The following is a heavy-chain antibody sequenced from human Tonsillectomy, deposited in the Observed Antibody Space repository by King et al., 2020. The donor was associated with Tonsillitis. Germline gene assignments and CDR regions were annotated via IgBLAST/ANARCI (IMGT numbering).Heavy chain of an antibody. D-gene: IGHD3-9*01. J-gene: IGHJ4*02. V-gene: IGHV3-48*04. CDR1: GFTFSTYP. Sequence: VQLVESGGGLVQPGGSLRLSCAASGFTFSTYPMNWVRQAPGKGLEWISHIRDYGSTFYNADSVQGRFTISRDNAKNSLYLQMNSLRAEDTAVYYCVRDHDWAFDCWGQGTLVTVSS. CDR3: VRDHDWAFDC. CDR2: IRDYGSTF.